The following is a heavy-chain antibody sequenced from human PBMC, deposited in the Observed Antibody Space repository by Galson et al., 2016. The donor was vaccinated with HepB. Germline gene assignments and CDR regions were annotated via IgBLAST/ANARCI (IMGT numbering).Heavy chain of an antibody. CDR3: TTDPRNFNYYDRSGYYYWDY. Sequence: SLRLSCAASGFTFSNAWMSWVRQAPGKGLEWVGRIKSKTDGGTTDYAAPVKGRFTISRDDSKNTLYLQMNSLKTEDTAVYYCTTDPRNFNYYDRSGYYYWDYWGQGTLVTVSS. D-gene: IGHD3-22*01. V-gene: IGHV3-15*01. CDR1: GFTFSNAW. J-gene: IGHJ4*02. CDR2: IKSKTDGGTT.